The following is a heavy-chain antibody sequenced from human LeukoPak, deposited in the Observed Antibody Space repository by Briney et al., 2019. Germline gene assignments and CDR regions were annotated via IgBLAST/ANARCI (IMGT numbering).Heavy chain of an antibody. Sequence: GGSLRLSCAASGFHFSSHGMNWVRPAPGKGLEWVSGISPSGDITYYADSVMGRFTISRGNRKSTVSLQMNSLRPEDTALYYCVRDLDWGAFDVWGQGTMVTVSS. CDR2: ISPSGDIT. CDR1: GFHFSSHG. D-gene: IGHD3/OR15-3a*01. V-gene: IGHV3-23*01. J-gene: IGHJ3*01. CDR3: VRDLDWGAFDV.